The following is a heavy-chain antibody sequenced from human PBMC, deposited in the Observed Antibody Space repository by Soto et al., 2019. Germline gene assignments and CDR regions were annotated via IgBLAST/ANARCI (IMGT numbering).Heavy chain of an antibody. CDR3: ARQRCSGGSCYPLDAFDI. V-gene: IGHV5-51*01. D-gene: IGHD2-15*01. CDR1: GYSFTSYW. Sequence: GESLKISCKGSGYSFTSYWIGWVRQMPGKGLEWMGIIYPGDSDTRYSPSFQGQVTISADESISTAYLQWSSLKASDTAMYYCARQRCSGGSCYPLDAFDIWGQGTMVTVSS. J-gene: IGHJ3*02. CDR2: IYPGDSDT.